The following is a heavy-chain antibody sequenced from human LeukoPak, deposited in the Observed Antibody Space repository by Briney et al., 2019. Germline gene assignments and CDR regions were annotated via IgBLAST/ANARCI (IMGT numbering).Heavy chain of an antibody. J-gene: IGHJ4*02. CDR2: INLNSGGT. D-gene: IGHD3-22*01. CDR3: ARVSYYDSSGYYLGDY. V-gene: IGHV1-2*02. Sequence: ASVKVSCKASGYTFTGYYIHWVRQAPGQGLEWMGWINLNSGGTNYAQKFQDRVTMTRDTSITTAYMELSRLRSDDTAVYYCARVSYYDSSGYYLGDYWGQGTLVTVSS. CDR1: GYTFTGYY.